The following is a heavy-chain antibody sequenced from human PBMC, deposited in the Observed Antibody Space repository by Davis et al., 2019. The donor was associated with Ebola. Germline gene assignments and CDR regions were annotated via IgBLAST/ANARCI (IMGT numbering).Heavy chain of an antibody. CDR1: GGTFSSYA. CDR3: ARDSASDCSSTSCYILVRRYYYYGMDV. D-gene: IGHD2-2*02. CDR2: IIPILGIA. J-gene: IGHJ6*02. V-gene: IGHV1-69*04. Sequence: SVKVSCKASGGTFSSYAISWVRQAPGQGLEWMGRIIPILGIANYAQKFQGRVTITADKSTSTAYMELSSLRSEDTAVYYCARDSASDCSSTSCYILVRRYYYYGMDVWGQGTTVTVSS.